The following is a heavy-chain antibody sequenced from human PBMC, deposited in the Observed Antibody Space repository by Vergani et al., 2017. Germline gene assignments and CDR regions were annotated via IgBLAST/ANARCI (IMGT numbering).Heavy chain of an antibody. CDR2: IKSKTDGGTT. CDR3: TAGIDY. J-gene: IGHJ4*02. Sequence: EVQLVESGGGLVKPGGSLRLSCAASGVTFNNAWMSWVRQAPGKGLEWVGRIKSKTDGGTTDYAAPVKGRFTISRDDSKNNLFRQMNSLKTEDTAVYYCTAGIDYWGQGTLVTVSS. CDR1: GVTFNNAW. V-gene: IGHV3-15*01. D-gene: IGHD1-1*01.